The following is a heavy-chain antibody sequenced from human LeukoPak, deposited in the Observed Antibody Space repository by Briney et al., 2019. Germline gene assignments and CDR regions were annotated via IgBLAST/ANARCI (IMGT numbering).Heavy chain of an antibody. CDR1: GYTFTSYG. D-gene: IGHD6-19*01. Sequence: ASVKVSCEASGYTFTSYGISWVRQATGQGLEWMGWISAYNGNTNYAQKLQGRVTMTTDTSTSTAYMELRSLRSDDTAVYYCARDREQWLVRNWFDPWGQGTLVTVSS. V-gene: IGHV1-18*01. CDR2: ISAYNGNT. J-gene: IGHJ5*02. CDR3: ARDREQWLVRNWFDP.